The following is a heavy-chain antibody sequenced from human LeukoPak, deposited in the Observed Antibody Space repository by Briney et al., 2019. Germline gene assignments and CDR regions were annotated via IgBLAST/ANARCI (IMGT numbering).Heavy chain of an antibody. Sequence: SETLSLTCTVSGGSISSGGYYWSWIRQPPGKGLEWIGYIYHSGSTYYNPSLKSRVTISVDRSKNQFSLKLSSVTAADTAVYYCARAGVYSSSLDYWGQGTLVTVSS. CDR3: ARAGVYSSSLDY. J-gene: IGHJ4*02. V-gene: IGHV4-30-2*01. CDR1: GGSISSGGYY. D-gene: IGHD6-6*01. CDR2: IYHSGST.